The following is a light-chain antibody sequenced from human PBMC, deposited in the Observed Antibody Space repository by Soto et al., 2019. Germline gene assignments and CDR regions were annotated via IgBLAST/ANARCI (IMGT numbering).Light chain of an antibody. CDR1: DSNSGSNT. CDR3: AAWDDSLNGRAV. J-gene: IGLJ3*02. V-gene: IGLV1-44*01. Sequence: QSVLTQPPSASGTPGQRVTISCSGSDSNSGSNTVNWYQPVPGTAPKLLIYSNSQRPSGVPDRFSGSKSGTSASLAISGLQSEDEGDYYCAAWDDSLNGRAVFGGGTKQTVL. CDR2: SNS.